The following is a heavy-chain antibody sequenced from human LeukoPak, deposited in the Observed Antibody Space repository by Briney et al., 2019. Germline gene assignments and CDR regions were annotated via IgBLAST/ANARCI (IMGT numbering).Heavy chain of an antibody. D-gene: IGHD2-15*01. CDR3: ARALGQYCSGGSCYWFDP. J-gene: IGHJ5*02. V-gene: IGHV1-69*04. CDR1: GYTFTSYD. Sequence: GASVKVSCRASGYTFTSYDISWVRQAPGQGLEWMGRIIPILGIANYAQKFQGRVTITADKSTSTAYMELSSLRSEDTAVYYCARALGQYCSGGSCYWFDPWGQGTLVTVSS. CDR2: IIPILGIA.